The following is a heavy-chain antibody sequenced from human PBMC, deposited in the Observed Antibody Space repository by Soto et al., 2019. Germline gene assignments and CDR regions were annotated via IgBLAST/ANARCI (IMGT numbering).Heavy chain of an antibody. D-gene: IGHD1-26*01. Sequence: EVQLVESGGGLVQPGGSLRLSCAASGFTFSRYWMSWVRQAPGKGLEWVANIKQDGSEKYYVDSVKGRFTISRENAKNSLYLQMNSQRAEDTAVYYCARDSGSYTRGFYYYGMDVWGQGTTVTVSS. V-gene: IGHV3-7*01. CDR2: IKQDGSEK. CDR3: ARDSGSYTRGFYYYGMDV. J-gene: IGHJ6*02. CDR1: GFTFSRYW.